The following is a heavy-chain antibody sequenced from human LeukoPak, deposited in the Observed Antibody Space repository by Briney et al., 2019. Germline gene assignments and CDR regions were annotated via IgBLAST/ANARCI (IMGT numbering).Heavy chain of an antibody. V-gene: IGHV4-39*01. D-gene: IGHD3-16*01. CDR3: AHFRGGAFDF. Sequence: SETLSVSCTVSGGSISGSIFYWGWIRQPPGEGLGWIGSIYYSASTYHNPSPKTRVTISVDTSKNEFSLRLSSVTAADTAVDYCAHFRGGAFDFWGRGTMVTVSS. CDR1: GGSISGSIFY. J-gene: IGHJ3*01. CDR2: IYYSAST.